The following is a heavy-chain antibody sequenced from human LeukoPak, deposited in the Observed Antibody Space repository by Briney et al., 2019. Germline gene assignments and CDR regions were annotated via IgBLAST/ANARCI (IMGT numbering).Heavy chain of an antibody. CDR3: AREFVGAGNYYYYGMDV. Sequence: GGSLRLSCAASGFTFGSYSMNWVRQAPGKGLEWVSYISSSGSTIYYADSVKGRFTISRDNAKNSLYLQMNSLRAEDTAVYYCAREFVGAGNYYYYGMDVWGQGTTVTVSS. D-gene: IGHD1-26*01. CDR2: ISSSGSTI. V-gene: IGHV3-48*04. J-gene: IGHJ6*02. CDR1: GFTFGSYS.